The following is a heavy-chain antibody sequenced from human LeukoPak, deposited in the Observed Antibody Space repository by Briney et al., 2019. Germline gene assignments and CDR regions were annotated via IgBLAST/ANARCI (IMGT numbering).Heavy chain of an antibody. J-gene: IGHJ4*02. CDR3: ARGGSPSDH. D-gene: IGHD3-16*01. Sequence: GGSLRLSCAAPGFTFSSYWMPWVRQSPGKGLVWVSRIHLDGRTTNYADSVKGRFTVSRDNAKNILYLQMDSLRPDDTAVYYCARGGSPSDHWGQGTLVTVSS. CDR1: GFTFSSYW. V-gene: IGHV3-74*01. CDR2: IHLDGRTT.